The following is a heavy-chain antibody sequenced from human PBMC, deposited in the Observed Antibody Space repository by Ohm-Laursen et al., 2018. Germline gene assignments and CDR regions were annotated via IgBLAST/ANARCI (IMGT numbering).Heavy chain of an antibody. Sequence: SLRLSCTASGFTISNNYMNWVRQAPGKGLEWVSLIYSGGDMFYADSVKGRFTISRDKSKNTLYLQMNSLRVEDKAMYFCARDVPGIVASRGGGWGQGTLVTVSS. CDR3: ARDVPGIVASRGGG. CDR2: IYSGGDM. V-gene: IGHV3-53*01. J-gene: IGHJ4*02. D-gene: IGHD3-16*01. CDR1: GFTISNNY.